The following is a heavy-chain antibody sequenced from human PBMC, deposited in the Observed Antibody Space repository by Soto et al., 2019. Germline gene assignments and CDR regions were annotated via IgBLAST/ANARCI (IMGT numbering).Heavy chain of an antibody. CDR1: GFTVSSNY. V-gene: IGHV3-23*01. CDR3: AKDLGSGSKAFDY. D-gene: IGHD5-12*01. J-gene: IGHJ4*02. CDR2: ITVDGGTV. Sequence: LRLSCAASGFTVSSNYMSWVRQAPGKGLEWVSSITVDGGTVYYADTVKGRFATSRDNSKDTLYLQMHSLRAEDTALYYCAKDLGSGSKAFDYWGQGTVVTVSS.